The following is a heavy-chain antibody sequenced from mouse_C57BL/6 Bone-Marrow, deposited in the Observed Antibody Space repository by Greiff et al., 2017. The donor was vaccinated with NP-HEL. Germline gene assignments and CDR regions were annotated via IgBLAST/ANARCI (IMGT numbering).Heavy chain of an antibody. V-gene: IGHV7-1*01. Sequence: EVKVVESGGGLVQSGRSLRLSCATSGFTFSDFYMEWVRQAPGKGLEWIAASRNKANDYTTEYSASVKGRFIVSRDTSQSILYLQMNALRAEDTAIYYCARDATGGLYAMDYWGQGTSVTVSS. CDR1: GFTFSDFY. CDR2: SRNKANDYTT. J-gene: IGHJ4*01. CDR3: ARDATGGLYAMDY. D-gene: IGHD4-1*01.